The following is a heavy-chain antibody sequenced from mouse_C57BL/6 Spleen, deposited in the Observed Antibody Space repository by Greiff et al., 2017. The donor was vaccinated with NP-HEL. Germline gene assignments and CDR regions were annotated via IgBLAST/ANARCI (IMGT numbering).Heavy chain of an antibody. J-gene: IGHJ2*01. CDR3: ARAIGYYGSSPDY. CDR2: INPNNGGT. D-gene: IGHD1-1*01. V-gene: IGHV1-22*01. Sequence: VQLQQSGPELVKPGASVKMSCKASGYTFTDYNMHWVKQSHGKSLEWIGYINPNNGGTSYNQKFKGKATLTVNKSSSTAYMELRSLTSEDSAVYYCARAIGYYGSSPDYWGQGTTLTVSS. CDR1: GYTFTDYN.